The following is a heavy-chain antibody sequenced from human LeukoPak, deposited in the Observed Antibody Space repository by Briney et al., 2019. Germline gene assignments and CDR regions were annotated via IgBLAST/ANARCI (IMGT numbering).Heavy chain of an antibody. V-gene: IGHV3-64*01. Sequence: PGGSLRLSCAASGFTFSRHAMHWVRQAPGKGLEYVSAISSNGGSTYYGNSVKGRFTISRDNSKNTLYLQMNSLRAEDTAVYYCAKDSSGWSFDYWGQGTLVTVSS. CDR1: GFTFSRHA. D-gene: IGHD6-19*01. J-gene: IGHJ4*02. CDR2: ISSNGGST. CDR3: AKDSSGWSFDY.